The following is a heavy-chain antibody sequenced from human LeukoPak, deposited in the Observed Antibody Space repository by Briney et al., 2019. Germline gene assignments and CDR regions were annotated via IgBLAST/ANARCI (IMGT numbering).Heavy chain of an antibody. CDR2: ISSSGSTI. J-gene: IGHJ4*02. CDR3: ARARITIFGVVNYFDY. Sequence: PGGSLRLSCAASGFTFSSYAMSWVRQAPGKGLEWVSYISSSGSTIYYADSVKGRFTISRDNAKNSLYLQMNSLRAEDTAVYYCARARITIFGVVNYFDYWGQGTLVTVSS. CDR1: GFTFSSYA. D-gene: IGHD3-3*01. V-gene: IGHV3-48*04.